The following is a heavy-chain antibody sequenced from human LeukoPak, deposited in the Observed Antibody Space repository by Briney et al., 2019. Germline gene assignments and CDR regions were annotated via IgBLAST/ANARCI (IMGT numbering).Heavy chain of an antibody. CDR3: AKEGSDYYGWGSYYSDY. J-gene: IGHJ4*02. Sequence: GGALRLSCAASGFTFSSYAMTSVRQAPGKGLEWVSSISGSGGSTYDADSVKGRFTISRDNSKNTLYLQMNSLRDEDTAVYSCAKEGSDYYGWGSYYSDYWGQGTLVTVSS. CDR2: ISGSGGST. V-gene: IGHV3-23*01. D-gene: IGHD3-10*01. CDR1: GFTFSSYA.